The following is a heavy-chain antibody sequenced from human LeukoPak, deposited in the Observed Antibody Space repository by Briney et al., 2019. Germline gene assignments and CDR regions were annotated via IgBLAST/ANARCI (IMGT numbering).Heavy chain of an antibody. CDR1: GDSISSSNW. Sequence: SGTLSLTCAVSGDSISSSNWWSWVRQPPGKGLEWIGEIYHTGSTNYNPSLKSRVTISLDKSKNQFSLKLSSVTAADTAVYYCARDLGSSSWRDIWGQGTMVTVSS. V-gene: IGHV4-4*02. CDR2: IYHTGST. J-gene: IGHJ3*02. D-gene: IGHD6-13*01. CDR3: ARDLGSSSWRDI.